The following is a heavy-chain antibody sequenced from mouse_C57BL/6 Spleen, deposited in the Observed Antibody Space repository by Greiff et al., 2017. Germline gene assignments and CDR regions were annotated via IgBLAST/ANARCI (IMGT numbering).Heavy chain of an antibody. V-gene: IGHV1-15*01. CDR2: IDPETGGT. J-gene: IGHJ3*01. CDR1: GYTFTDYE. Sequence: VQLQQSGAELVRPGASVTLSCKASGYTFTDYEMHWVKQTPVHGLEWIGAIDPETGGTAYNQKFKGKAILTADKSSSTAYMELRSLTSEDSAVYYCTRGGAVPFANRGQGNLVTVSA. CDR3: TRGGAVPFAN.